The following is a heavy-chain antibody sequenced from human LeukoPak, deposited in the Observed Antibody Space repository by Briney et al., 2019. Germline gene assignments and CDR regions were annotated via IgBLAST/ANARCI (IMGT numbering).Heavy chain of an antibody. V-gene: IGHV4-59*02. D-gene: IGHD3-3*01. Sequence: SETLSLPCTVSGGPVNHFYWSWIRQPPGKGLEWIGYFYYSGSTNYNPSFKSRATISVDTAKSQFSLKLTSVTAADTAVYYCATDLEWLFYMDVWGKGTTVTVSS. CDR3: ATDLEWLFYMDV. CDR2: FYYSGST. CDR1: GGPVNHFY. J-gene: IGHJ6*03.